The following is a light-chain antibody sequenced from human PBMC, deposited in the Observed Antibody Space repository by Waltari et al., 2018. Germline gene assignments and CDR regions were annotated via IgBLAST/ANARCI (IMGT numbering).Light chain of an antibody. CDR2: TDN. CDR1: NSNIGRNA. J-gene: IGLJ3*02. Sequence: QSVLTQPPSASGTPGQRVTISCSGSNSNIGRNAVNWYQQLPETAPKLLIYTDNQRPSGGPDRFSGSKSGTSASLAISGLQSEDEAVYHCATWDDSLNGWVFGGGTKVTVL. V-gene: IGLV1-44*01. CDR3: ATWDDSLNGWV.